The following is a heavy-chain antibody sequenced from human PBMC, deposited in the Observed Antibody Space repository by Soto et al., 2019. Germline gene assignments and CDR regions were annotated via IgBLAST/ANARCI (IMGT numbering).Heavy chain of an antibody. CDR3: ARDQVSVYSGSYYQDYYYGMDV. Sequence: SLRLSCAASGFTFSSYAMHWVRQAPGKGLEWVAVISYDGSNKYYADSVKGRFTISRDNSKNTLYLQMNSLRAEDTAVYYCARDQVSVYSGSYYQDYYYGMDVWGKGTTVTVSS. V-gene: IGHV3-30-3*01. CDR2: ISYDGSNK. D-gene: IGHD3-10*01. CDR1: GFTFSSYA. J-gene: IGHJ6*04.